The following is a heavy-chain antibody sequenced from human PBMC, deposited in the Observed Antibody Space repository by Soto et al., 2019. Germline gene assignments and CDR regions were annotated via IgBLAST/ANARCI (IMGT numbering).Heavy chain of an antibody. CDR1: GFTFSSYS. D-gene: IGHD6-6*01. J-gene: IGHJ6*03. CDR3: ARVYGGSSSYNYYYYYYMDV. V-gene: IGHV3-48*01. Sequence: GGSLRLSCAASGFTFSSYSMNWVRQAPGKGLEWVSYISSSSSTIYYADSVKGRFTISRDNAKNSLYLQMNSLRAEDTAVYYCARVYGGSSSYNYYYYYYMDVWGKGTTVTVSS. CDR2: ISSSSSTI.